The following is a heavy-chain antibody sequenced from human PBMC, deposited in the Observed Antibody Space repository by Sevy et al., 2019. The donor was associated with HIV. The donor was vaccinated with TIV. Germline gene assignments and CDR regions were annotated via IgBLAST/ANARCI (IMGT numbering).Heavy chain of an antibody. D-gene: IGHD3-22*01. J-gene: IGHJ5*02. CDR3: ATTYYYDSSGDRGGTWFDP. CDR1: GYTFTGYY. Sequence: ASVQVSCKASGYTFTGYYMHWVRQAPGQGLEWMGWINPNSGGTNYGQKFQGRVTMTRDTSISTAYMELSRLRSDDTAVYYCATTYYYDSSGDRGGTWFDPWGQGTLVTVSS. V-gene: IGHV1-2*02. CDR2: INPNSGGT.